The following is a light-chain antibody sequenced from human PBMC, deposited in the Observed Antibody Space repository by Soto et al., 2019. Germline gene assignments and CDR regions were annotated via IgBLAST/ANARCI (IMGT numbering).Light chain of an antibody. CDR1: QSISTY. Sequence: DIQMTQSPSSLSASVRNRVTITCRASQSISTYLNWYQKKPGKAPNLLIYDASRLQSGVPSRFSGSGGGTDFTLSISSVQPEDFATYFCQQSYMDPITFGQGTQLEI. CDR3: QQSYMDPIT. J-gene: IGKJ5*01. V-gene: IGKV1-39*01. CDR2: DAS.